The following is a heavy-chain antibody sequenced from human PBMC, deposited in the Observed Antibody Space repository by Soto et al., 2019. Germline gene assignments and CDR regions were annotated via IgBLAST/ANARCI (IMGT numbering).Heavy chain of an antibody. CDR2: IYTAGGT. J-gene: IGHJ5*02. D-gene: IGHD2-2*01. V-gene: IGHV3-53*02. Sequence: EVQLVETGGGLIQSGGSLRLSCAASGFTVSNTYMTWVRQPPGKGLDCVSVIYTAGGTNYADSVKGRFIISRDNSKNTLYLQMTSLRAEDTAVYYCARALPVAKGGFDPWGQGILVTVSS. CDR1: GFTVSNTY. CDR3: ARALPVAKGGFDP.